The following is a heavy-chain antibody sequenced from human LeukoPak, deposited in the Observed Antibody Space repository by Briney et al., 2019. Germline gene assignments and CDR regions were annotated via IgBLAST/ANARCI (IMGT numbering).Heavy chain of an antibody. D-gene: IGHD1-26*01. CDR1: GYKFATYA. Sequence: ASVKVSCKASGYKFATYAMNWVRQAPGQGLEWMGWINTNTGNPKYAQDFSGRFVFSLDTSVSTAYLQISSLKTEDSAVYYCARVGWELQKFDSWGQGTLVTVSS. CDR3: ARVGWELQKFDS. V-gene: IGHV7-4-1*02. CDR2: INTNTGNP. J-gene: IGHJ4*02.